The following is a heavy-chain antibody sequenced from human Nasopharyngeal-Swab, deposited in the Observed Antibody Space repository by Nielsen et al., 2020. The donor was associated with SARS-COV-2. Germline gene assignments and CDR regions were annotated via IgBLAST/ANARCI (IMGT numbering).Heavy chain of an antibody. V-gene: IGHV1-46*01. D-gene: IGHD1-26*01. J-gene: IGHJ6*02. Sequence: ASVKVSCKASGYSFTSYYMHWVRQAPGQGLEWMGIINPSGGSTSYAQKFQGRVTMTRDTSTRTVYMELSSLRSEDTAVYYCARVLGATDGMDVWGQGTTVTVSS. CDR3: ARVLGATDGMDV. CDR1: GYSFTSYY. CDR2: INPSGGST.